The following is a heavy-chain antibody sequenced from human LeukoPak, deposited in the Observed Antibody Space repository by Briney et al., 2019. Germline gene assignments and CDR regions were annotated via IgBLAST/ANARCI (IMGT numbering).Heavy chain of an antibody. D-gene: IGHD3-10*01. CDR2: IYPDDSDI. CDR1: GYSFTNYW. V-gene: IGHV5-51*01. J-gene: IGHJ3*02. CDR3: ARHGRGSRSPNAFDI. Sequence: GESLKISCKGSGYSFTNYWIGWVRQMPGEGLQWMGIIYPDDSDIRYSPSFQGQVTISADKSIITAYLQWSCLKASDTAMYYCARHGRGSRSPNAFDIWGQGTMVTVSS.